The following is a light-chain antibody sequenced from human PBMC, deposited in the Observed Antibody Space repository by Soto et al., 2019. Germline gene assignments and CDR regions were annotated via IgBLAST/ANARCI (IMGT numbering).Light chain of an antibody. CDR1: SSDVGSYNF. J-gene: IGLJ1*01. CDR3: CADAGRSTYV. Sequence: QSALTQPASVSGSPGQPITISCTRTSSDVGSYNFVSWYQQHPGKVPKVMIYEVSKRPSGVSDRFSGSKSGNTASLTISGLQAEDEADYYCCADAGRSTYVFGTGTKVTVL. V-gene: IGLV2-23*02. CDR2: EVS.